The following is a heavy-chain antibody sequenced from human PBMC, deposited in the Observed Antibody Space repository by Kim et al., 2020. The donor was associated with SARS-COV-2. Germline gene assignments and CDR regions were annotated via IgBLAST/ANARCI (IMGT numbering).Heavy chain of an antibody. CDR1: GFTFTGYA. V-gene: IGHV3-23*01. Sequence: GGSLRLSCTTSGFTFTGYAMSWVRQALGKGLEWVSSIDGSDGTTYYVDSVKGRFTISRDNSKNTLYLQMSNLRADDTAVYYCMKGGWGWIWDHWGRGTLVTGSS. D-gene: IGHD2-2*03. CDR3: MKGGWGWIWDH. J-gene: IGHJ4*02. CDR2: IDGSDGTT.